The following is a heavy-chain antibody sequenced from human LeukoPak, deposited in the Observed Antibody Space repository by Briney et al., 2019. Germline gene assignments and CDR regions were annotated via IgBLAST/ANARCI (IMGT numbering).Heavy chain of an antibody. CDR3: TKHPGPYGGNPFDS. CDR2: IIASGTST. CDR1: GFTFSDYA. Sequence: GGSLRLSCAASGFTFSDYALSWVRQAPGKGLEWVSTIIASGTSTFHAASVKGRFTISRDTSNSTLFLHMNSLRAEDSALYYCTKHPGPYGGNPFDSRGQGTLVTVSS. V-gene: IGHV3-23*01. J-gene: IGHJ4*02. D-gene: IGHD4-23*01.